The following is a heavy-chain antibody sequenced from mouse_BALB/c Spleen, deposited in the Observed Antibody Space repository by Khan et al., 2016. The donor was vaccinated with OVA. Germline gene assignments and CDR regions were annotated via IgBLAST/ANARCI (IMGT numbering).Heavy chain of an antibody. CDR3: ASSTDRYAFAY. CDR2: ILYSGST. V-gene: IGHV3-8*02. CDR1: GDSITSGY. J-gene: IGHJ3*01. Sequence: EVQLQESGPSRVKPSQTLSLTCSVTGDSITSGYWCGIRKFPGNKLEYMGYILYSGSTYYNLSLKGRISLTRHTSQNPYYLQLTSETNDATATYNCASSTDRYAFAYSRQRTLVTAAA. D-gene: IGHD2-14*01.